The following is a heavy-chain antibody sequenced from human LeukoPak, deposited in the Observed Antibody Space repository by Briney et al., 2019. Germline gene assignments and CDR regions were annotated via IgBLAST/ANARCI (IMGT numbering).Heavy chain of an antibody. CDR2: IWYDGSNK. D-gene: IGHD4-11*01. Sequence: PGGSLRLSCAASGFTFSSYGMHWVRQAPGKGLEWVAVIWYDGSNKYYADSVKGRFTISRDNSKNTLYLQMNSRRAEDTAVYYCARGEGNYAINFDYWGQGTLVTVSS. J-gene: IGHJ4*02. V-gene: IGHV3-33*01. CDR1: GFTFSSYG. CDR3: ARGEGNYAINFDY.